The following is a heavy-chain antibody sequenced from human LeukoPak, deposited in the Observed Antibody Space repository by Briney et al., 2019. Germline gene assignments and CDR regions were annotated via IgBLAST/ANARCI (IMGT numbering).Heavy chain of an antibody. D-gene: IGHD3-10*01. CDR3: ARDWLWFGELFMNWFDP. Sequence: SETLSLTCAVYGGSFSGYYWSWIRQPPGKGLEWIGEINHSGSTNYNPSLKSRVTISVDTSKNQVSLKLSSVTAADTAVYYCARDWLWFGELFMNWFDPWGQGTLVTVSS. CDR1: GGSFSGYY. CDR2: INHSGST. V-gene: IGHV4-34*01. J-gene: IGHJ5*02.